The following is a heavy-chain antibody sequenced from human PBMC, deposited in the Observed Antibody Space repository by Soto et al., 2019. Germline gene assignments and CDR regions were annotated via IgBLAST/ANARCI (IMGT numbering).Heavy chain of an antibody. D-gene: IGHD6-6*01. J-gene: IGHJ6*02. Sequence: PGESLKISCKGSGYSFTSYWISWVRQMPGKRLECMVSIDPSDSYTIYSPSFQGHVTISADKSISTAYLQWSSLNASDTAMYYCATTWADFEYSSSPYYGMDVWGQGTTVTVSS. V-gene: IGHV5-10-1*01. CDR2: IDPSDSYT. CDR1: GYSFTSYW. CDR3: ATTWADFEYSSSPYYGMDV.